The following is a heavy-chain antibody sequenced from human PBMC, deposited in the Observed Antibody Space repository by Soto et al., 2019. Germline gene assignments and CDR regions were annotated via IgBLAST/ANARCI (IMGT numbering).Heavy chain of an antibody. V-gene: IGHV1-46*01. D-gene: IGHD6-13*01. J-gene: IGHJ3*02. CDR1: GYTFTSYY. CDR3: ARYSSSWPPDAFDI. Sequence: ASVKVSCKASGYTFTSYYMHWVRQAPGQGLEWMGISNPSGGSTSNAQNFQARVTMTRDTSTSTVYMELSSLRSEDTAVYYCARYSSSWPPDAFDIWGQGTMVTVSS. CDR2: SNPSGGST.